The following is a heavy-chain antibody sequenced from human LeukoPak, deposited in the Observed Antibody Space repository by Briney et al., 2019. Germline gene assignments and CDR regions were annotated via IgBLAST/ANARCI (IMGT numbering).Heavy chain of an antibody. CDR1: GFTFSNYP. D-gene: IGHD6-19*01. Sequence: GGSLRLSCTASGFTFSNYPINFVRQAPGKGLDWVSAISGSGATIYYADAVRGRFTISRDNSKNTVYLQMNSLRAEDTAVYYCAKDQWLVPYYWGQGTLVTVSS. V-gene: IGHV3-23*01. CDR2: ISGSGATI. CDR3: AKDQWLVPYY. J-gene: IGHJ4*02.